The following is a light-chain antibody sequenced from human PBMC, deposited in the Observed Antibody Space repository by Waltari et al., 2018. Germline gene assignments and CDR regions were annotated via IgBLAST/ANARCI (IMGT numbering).Light chain of an antibody. CDR2: GTS. Sequence: EVVLTQSPVTLSLSPGETATLSCRASRRVGANFLTWYHQRPGQSPRLLIYGTSTRACGIPDRFNGGGSGTDFTLIINRLEPEDLGQYFCHQYDQTPWTFGQGTTVE. CDR1: RRVGANF. V-gene: IGKV3-20*01. J-gene: IGKJ1*01. CDR3: HQYDQTPWT.